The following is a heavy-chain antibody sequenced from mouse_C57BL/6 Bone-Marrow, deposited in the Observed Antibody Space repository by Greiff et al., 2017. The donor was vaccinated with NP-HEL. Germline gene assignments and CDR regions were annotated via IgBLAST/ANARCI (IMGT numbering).Heavy chain of an antibody. V-gene: IGHV1-50*01. CDR2: IDPSDSYT. CDR1: GYTFTSYW. CDR3: VRWGKRFAY. D-gene: IGHD2-1*01. Sequence: QVQLQQPGAELVKPGASVKLSCKASGYTFTSYWMQWVKQRPGQGLEWIGEIDPSDSYTNYNQKFKGKATLTVDTSSSTAYRQLSSLTSEDSAVYYCVRWGKRFAYWGQGTLVTVSA. J-gene: IGHJ3*01.